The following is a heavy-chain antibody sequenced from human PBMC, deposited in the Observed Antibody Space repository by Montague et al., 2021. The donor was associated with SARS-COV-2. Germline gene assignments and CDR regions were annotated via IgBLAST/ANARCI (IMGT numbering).Heavy chain of an antibody. CDR2: VYHSGST. D-gene: IGHD5-12*01. V-gene: IGHV4-38-2*01. Sequence: SETLSLTCSVSGSSISSGFYWAWIRQSPGKGQERIGTVYHSGSTHYNSPLKGRVTVSIDTSKNQFSLSVTTVTAADTAVYFCARRGYTGSDYFDYWGQGTLVTVSS. J-gene: IGHJ4*02. CDR1: GSSISSGFY. CDR3: ARRGYTGSDYFDY.